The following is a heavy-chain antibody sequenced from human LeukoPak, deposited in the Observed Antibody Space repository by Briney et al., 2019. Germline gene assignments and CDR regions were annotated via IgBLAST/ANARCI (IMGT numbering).Heavy chain of an antibody. V-gene: IGHV4-30-2*01. CDR1: GDSITSSSCN. J-gene: IGHJ6*02. CDR3: ASGTYYYDSTGFYYYYYGMDV. D-gene: IGHD3-22*01. Sequence: SETLSLTCAVSGDSITSSSCNWSWIRQPPGKGLEWIGYISQSGNSYFTPSLNSRATISVDTSKNQLSLKLSSVTAADTAVYYCASGTYYYDSTGFYYYYYGMDVWGQGTTVTVSS. CDR2: ISQSGNS.